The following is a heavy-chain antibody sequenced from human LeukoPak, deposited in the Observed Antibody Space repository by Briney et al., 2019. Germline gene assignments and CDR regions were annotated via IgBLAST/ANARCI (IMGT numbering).Heavy chain of an antibody. CDR1: SGSISTSNYY. J-gene: IGHJ4*02. CDR3: ARDRGTWNDDGFDY. V-gene: IGHV4-39*07. CDR2: IFYSGST. D-gene: IGHD1-1*01. Sequence: SETLSLTCTVSSGSISTSNYYWGWVRQPPGKALEWIGNIFYSGSTYYSPSLKSPVTISLDTSKNQFSLKLSSVTAADTAVYYCARDRGTWNDDGFDYWGQGTLVTVSS.